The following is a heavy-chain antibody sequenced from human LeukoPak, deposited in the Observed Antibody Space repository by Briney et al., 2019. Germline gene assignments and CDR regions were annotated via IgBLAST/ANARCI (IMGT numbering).Heavy chain of an antibody. Sequence: AASVKVSCKASGGTFSSYAISWVRQAPGQGLEWMGGIIPILGTANYAQKFQGRVTITADESTRTAYMELSSLRSEDTAVYYCARGWLAETTVVTPYNYWGRGTLVSVSS. CDR1: GGTFSSYA. CDR2: IIPILGTA. CDR3: ARGWLAETTVVTPYNY. V-gene: IGHV1-69*13. D-gene: IGHD4-23*01. J-gene: IGHJ4*02.